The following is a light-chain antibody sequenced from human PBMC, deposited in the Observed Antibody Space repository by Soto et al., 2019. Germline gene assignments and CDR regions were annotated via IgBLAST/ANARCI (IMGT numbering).Light chain of an antibody. Sequence: QSVLTQPPSASGTPGQRVTISCSGSSSNIGSNTVNWYQQLPGTAPKLLIHANNQRPSGVPDRFSGSKSGTSASLAISWLQSEDEADYSCNSYTISSTYVFGTGTKVTVL. CDR2: ANN. CDR1: SSNIGSNT. CDR3: NSYTISSTYV. V-gene: IGLV1-44*01. J-gene: IGLJ1*01.